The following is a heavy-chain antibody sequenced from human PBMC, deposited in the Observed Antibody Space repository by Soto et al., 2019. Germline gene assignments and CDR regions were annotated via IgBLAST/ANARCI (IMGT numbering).Heavy chain of an antibody. Sequence: EVQLLESGGGLVQPGGSLRLSCAASGFTFSSYAMSWVHQAPGKGLEWVSAISGRGASTYYADSVKGRFTISRDNSKNTLYLQMNSLIAEDTAVSYCAIIPGYFDYGGQGTLVTVSS. V-gene: IGHV3-23*01. CDR3: AIIPGYFDY. CDR1: GFTFSSYA. CDR2: ISGRGAST. D-gene: IGHD3-3*01. J-gene: IGHJ4*02.